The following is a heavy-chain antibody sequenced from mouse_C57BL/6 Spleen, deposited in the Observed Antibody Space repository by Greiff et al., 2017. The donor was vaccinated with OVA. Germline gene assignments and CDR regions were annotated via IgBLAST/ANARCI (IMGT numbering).Heavy chain of an antibody. V-gene: IGHV1-4*01. CDR2: INPSSGYT. J-gene: IGHJ2*01. CDR3: ARGGGGSSSSYDY. CDR1: GYTFTSYT. D-gene: IGHD1-1*01. Sequence: QVQLKESGAELARPGASVKMSCKASGYTFTSYTMHWVKQRPGQGLEWIGYINPSSGYTKYNQKFKDKATLTADKSSSTAYMQLSSLASEDSAVYYCARGGGGSSSSYDYWGQGTTLTVSS.